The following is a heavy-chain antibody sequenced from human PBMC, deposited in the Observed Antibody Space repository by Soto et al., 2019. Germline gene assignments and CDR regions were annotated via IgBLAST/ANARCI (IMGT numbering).Heavy chain of an antibody. CDR2: IIPIFGTA. D-gene: IGHD6-13*01. CDR3: ARGTGSSSWYVPVLKPNWFDP. J-gene: IGHJ5*02. CDR1: GGTFSSYA. Sequence: QVQLVQSGAEVKKPGSSVKVSCKASGGTFSSYAISWVRQAPGQGLEWMGGIIPIFGTANYAQKFEGRVTITADESTSTAYTELSSLRSEDTAVYYRARGTGSSSWYVPVLKPNWFDPWGQGTLVTVSS. V-gene: IGHV1-69*01.